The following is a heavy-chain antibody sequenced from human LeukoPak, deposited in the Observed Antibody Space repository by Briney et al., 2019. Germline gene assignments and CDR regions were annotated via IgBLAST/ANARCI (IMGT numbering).Heavy chain of an antibody. J-gene: IGHJ4*02. V-gene: IGHV4-39*07. D-gene: IGHD5-12*01. CDR2: IYYSGST. CDR1: GGSISSSSYY. Sequence: SETLSLTCTVSGGSISSSSYYWGWIRQPPGKGLEWIGSIYYSGSTYYNPSLKSRVTISVDTSKNQFSLKLSSVTAADTAVYYCARVSGYDWESSYDYWGQGTLVTVSS. CDR3: ARVSGYDWESSYDY.